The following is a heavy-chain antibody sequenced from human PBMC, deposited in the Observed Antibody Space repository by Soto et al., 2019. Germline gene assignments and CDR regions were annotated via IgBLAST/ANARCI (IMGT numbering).Heavy chain of an antibody. CDR2: ISIGGDKT. CDR3: ARGRGYSGYEPFDY. J-gene: IGHJ4*02. CDR1: GFTFSSNS. V-gene: IGHV3-23*01. D-gene: IGHD5-12*01. Sequence: GGSLRLSCAASGFTFSSNSFTWVRQAPGKGLEYVSGISIGGDKTWHADSVKGRFTVSRDNSKNTVYLQMNSLRAEDTAVYYCARGRGYSGYEPFDYWGQGTLVTVSS.